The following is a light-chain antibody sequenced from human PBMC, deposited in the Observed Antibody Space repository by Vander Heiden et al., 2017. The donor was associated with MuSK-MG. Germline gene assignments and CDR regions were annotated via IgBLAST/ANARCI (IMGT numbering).Light chain of an antibody. CDR2: EGS. Sequence: QSALTQPASVSASPGQSITISCTGTSNDVGGWKYVSWYQQHPGKAPKLILFEGSNRPSGISSRFSGSKSGNTASLTISGLQPEDESDYYCSAFTNADTVLFGGGTKVTVL. CDR1: SNDVGGWKY. V-gene: IGLV2-14*01. CDR3: SAFTNADTVL. J-gene: IGLJ2*01.